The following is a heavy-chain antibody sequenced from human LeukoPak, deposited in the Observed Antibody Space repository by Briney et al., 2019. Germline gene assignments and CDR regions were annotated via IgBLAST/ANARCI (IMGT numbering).Heavy chain of an antibody. D-gene: IGHD3-10*01. CDR2: ISYDGSNK. Sequence: GGSLRLSCAASGFTFSSYAMHWVRQAPGKGLEWVAVISYDGSNKYYADSVKGRFIISRDNSKNTLYLQINSLRVEDTAVYYCAKSMVRGIIILDFDYWGQGTLVTVSS. V-gene: IGHV3-30*04. CDR3: AKSMVRGIIILDFDY. CDR1: GFTFSSYA. J-gene: IGHJ4*02.